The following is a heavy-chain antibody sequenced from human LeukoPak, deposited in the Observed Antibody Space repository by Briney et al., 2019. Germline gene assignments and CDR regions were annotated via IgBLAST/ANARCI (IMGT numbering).Heavy chain of an antibody. D-gene: IGHD1-14*01. Sequence: GGSLRLSCAASGFTFSSYAMSWVRQAPGKGLEWVSGISGSGGSTSYADSVKGRFTISRDNSKNTLYLQMNSLRAEDTAVYYCAKVSGGGLYYDGMDVWGQGTTVTVSS. CDR2: ISGSGGST. CDR3: AKVSGGGLYYDGMDV. V-gene: IGHV3-23*01. J-gene: IGHJ6*02. CDR1: GFTFSSYA.